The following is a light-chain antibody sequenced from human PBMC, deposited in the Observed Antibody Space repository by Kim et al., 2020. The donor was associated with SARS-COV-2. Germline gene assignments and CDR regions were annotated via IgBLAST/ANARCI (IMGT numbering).Light chain of an antibody. V-gene: IGLV3-1*01. CDR1: KLGHKF. CDR2: QNN. Sequence: SYELTQPPSVSVSPGQTASITCSGDKLGHKFASWYQQKPGQSPVLVIYQNNKRPSGIPQRFSGSNSGNTASLTISGTQALDEADYYCQTWDNNMWVFGGGTYLTV. J-gene: IGLJ3*02. CDR3: QTWDNNMWV.